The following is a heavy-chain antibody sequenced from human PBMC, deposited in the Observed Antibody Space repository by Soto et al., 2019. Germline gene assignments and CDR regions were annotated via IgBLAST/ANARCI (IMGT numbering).Heavy chain of an antibody. CDR1: GYTFTSYG. V-gene: IGHV1-18*01. J-gene: IGHJ1*01. CDR2: ISAYNGNT. D-gene: IGHD6-19*01. CDR3: ALLYGAYSSGPFQH. Sequence: ASVKVSCKASGYTFTSYGISWVRQAPGQGLEWMGWISAYNGNTNYAQKLQGRVTITTDTSTSTAYMELRSLRSEDTAVYYCALLYGAYSSGPFQHWGQGTLVTVSS.